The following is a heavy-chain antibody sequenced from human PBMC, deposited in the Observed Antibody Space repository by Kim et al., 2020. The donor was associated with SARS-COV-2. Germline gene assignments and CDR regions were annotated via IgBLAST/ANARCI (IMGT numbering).Heavy chain of an antibody. V-gene: IGHV1-18*01. J-gene: IGHJ4*02. CDR3: ARVLGYYDSSGYYYFLDY. CDR2: ISAYNGNT. Sequence: ASVKVSCKASGYTFTSYGISWVRQAPGQGLEWMGWISAYNGNTNYAQKLQGRVTMTTDTSTSTAYMELRSLRSDDTAVYYCARVLGYYDSSGYYYFLDYWGQGTLVTVSS. D-gene: IGHD3-22*01. CDR1: GYTFTSYG.